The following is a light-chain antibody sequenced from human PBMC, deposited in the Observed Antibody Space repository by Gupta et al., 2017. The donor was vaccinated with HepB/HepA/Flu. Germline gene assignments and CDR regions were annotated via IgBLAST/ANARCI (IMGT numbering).Light chain of an antibody. Sequence: DIVLTQPPGSLAVSLGERATINCKSSQSVLYSANNKNYLAWYEQKPGQPPKMLIYWASTRESGVPDRFSGSGSGTDFTLTISSLQAKDVAVYYCQQYYSTPLTFGGGTKVEIK. J-gene: IGKJ4*01. CDR2: WAS. CDR3: QQYYSTPLT. V-gene: IGKV4-1*01. CDR1: QSVLYSANNKNY.